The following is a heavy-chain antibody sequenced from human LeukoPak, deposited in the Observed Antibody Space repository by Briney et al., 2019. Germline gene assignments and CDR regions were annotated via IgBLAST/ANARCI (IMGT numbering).Heavy chain of an antibody. Sequence: GGSLRLSCAASGFTVSSNYMSWVRQAPGKGLEWVSVIYSGGSTYYADSVKGRFTISRDNSKNTLYLQMNSLRAEDTAVYYCARDYGDYYYYYYMDVWGKRTTVTVSS. J-gene: IGHJ6*03. CDR2: IYSGGST. CDR3: ARDYGDYYYYYYMDV. CDR1: GFTVSSNY. V-gene: IGHV3-66*02. D-gene: IGHD4-17*01.